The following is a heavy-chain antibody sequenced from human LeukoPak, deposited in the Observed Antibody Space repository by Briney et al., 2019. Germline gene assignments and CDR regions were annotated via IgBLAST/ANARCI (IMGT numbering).Heavy chain of an antibody. J-gene: IGHJ4*02. CDR2: ISSSSSSI. Sequence: GGSLRLSCAASGFTFSSYSMNWVRQAPGKGLEWVSSISSSSSSIYYAVSVKGRFTISRDNAKNSLYLQMNSLRAEDTAVYYCATANPSGISFFDYWGQGTLVTVSS. V-gene: IGHV3-21*01. CDR1: GFTFSSYS. D-gene: IGHD3-10*01. CDR3: ATANPSGISFFDY.